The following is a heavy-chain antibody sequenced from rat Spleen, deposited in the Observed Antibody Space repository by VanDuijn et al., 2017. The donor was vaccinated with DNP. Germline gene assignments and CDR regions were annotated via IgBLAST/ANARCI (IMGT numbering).Heavy chain of an antibody. V-gene: IGHV5S10*01. CDR2: ILYDGSNT. J-gene: IGHJ2*01. CDR3: ATQTLNSY. D-gene: IGHD1-11*01. CDR1: NFTIGDYN. Sequence: EVKMVESGGGLVQPGGSLKLSCEVSNFTIGDYNMAWVRQAPKKGLEWVATILYDGSNTYSGDSVKGRFTISRDNAKSTLYLQMDSLRSEDTATYYCATQTLNSYWGQGVMVTVSS.